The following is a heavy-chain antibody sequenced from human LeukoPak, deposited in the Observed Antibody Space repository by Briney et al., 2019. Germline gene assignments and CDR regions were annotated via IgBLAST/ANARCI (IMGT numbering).Heavy chain of an antibody. CDR1: GYSFTSYW. D-gene: IGHD2-2*01. V-gene: IGHV5-10-1*01. CDR3: ARQFVPATAEFDY. Sequence: GASLLISCKGSGYSFTSYWISWVRQLPGKGLEWMGRIDPSDSYTNYSPSFQGHVTISADKSISTAYLQWSSLKASDTAMYYCARQFVPATAEFDYWGQGTLVTVSS. J-gene: IGHJ4*02. CDR2: IDPSDSYT.